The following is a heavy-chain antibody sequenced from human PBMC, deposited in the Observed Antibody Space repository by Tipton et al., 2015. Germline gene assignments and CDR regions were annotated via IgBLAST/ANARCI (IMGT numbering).Heavy chain of an antibody. Sequence: TLSLTCTVSGDSISSGSYYWGWIRPPPGKELEWIGYIQYSGSTNYNPSLKSRVTISVDTSKTQFSLKMSSVTASDTAVYYCARARGRHGGLFDSWGQGTLVTVSS. CDR3: ARARGRHGGLFDS. D-gene: IGHD4-23*01. CDR1: GDSISSGSYY. CDR2: IQYSGST. J-gene: IGHJ4*02. V-gene: IGHV4-61*01.